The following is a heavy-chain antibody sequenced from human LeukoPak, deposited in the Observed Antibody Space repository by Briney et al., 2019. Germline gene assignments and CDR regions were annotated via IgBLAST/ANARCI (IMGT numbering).Heavy chain of an antibody. V-gene: IGHV3-74*01. CDR1: GFTFSTYW. D-gene: IGHD2-15*01. CDR3: ARESGNGGWYFDY. J-gene: IGHJ4*02. CDR2: IKTDGSGT. Sequence: GGSLRLSCVASGFTFSTYWMHWVRQAPGKGLVWLSRIKTDGSGTTYADSVEGRFTISRDNAKNTLYLQMNSLRAEDTAVYYCARESGNGGWYFDYWGQGTLVTVSS.